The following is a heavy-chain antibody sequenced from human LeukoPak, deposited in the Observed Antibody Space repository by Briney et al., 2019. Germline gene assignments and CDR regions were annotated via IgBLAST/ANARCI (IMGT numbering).Heavy chain of an antibody. V-gene: IGHV3-30-3*01. J-gene: IGHJ4*02. Sequence: GGSLRLSCAASGFTFSTYAMHWVRQAPGKGLEWVAVLSSDGNSEYYADSAKGRFTISRDNAKNSLYLQMNSLRAEDTALYYCASGRQLGYWGQGTLVTVSS. D-gene: IGHD3-16*01. CDR1: GFTFSTYA. CDR2: LSSDGNSE. CDR3: ASGRQLGY.